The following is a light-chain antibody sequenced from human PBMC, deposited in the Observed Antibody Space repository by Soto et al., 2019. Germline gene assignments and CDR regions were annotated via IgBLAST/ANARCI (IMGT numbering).Light chain of an antibody. V-gene: IGKV3-20*01. CDR3: QQYGTSPWT. J-gene: IGKJ1*01. CDR1: QSVGSDY. CDR2: AAS. Sequence: ESVLTQSPGTLSLSPGERATLSCRASQSVGSDYLGWYQQKPGQAPRLLIFAASKRAAGIPDRFSGSGSGSDFTLTISRLEPEDFAVYFCQQYGTSPWTFGQGTKVEIK.